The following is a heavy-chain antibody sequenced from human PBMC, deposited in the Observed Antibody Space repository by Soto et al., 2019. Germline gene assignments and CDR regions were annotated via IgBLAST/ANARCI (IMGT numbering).Heavy chain of an antibody. CDR3: AKDAVSGDGIWLLDS. Sequence: GGSPRLSCAASGFTFTNYAMTWARQAPGKGLEWVSSLLRSGSTTYYADSVKGRFTISSDISANSLYLQMGSLRAEDTAVYYCAKDAVSGDGIWLLDSWGQGTVVTVSS. CDR2: LLRSGSTT. CDR1: GFTFTNYA. D-gene: IGHD4-17*01. J-gene: IGHJ4*02. V-gene: IGHV3-23*01.